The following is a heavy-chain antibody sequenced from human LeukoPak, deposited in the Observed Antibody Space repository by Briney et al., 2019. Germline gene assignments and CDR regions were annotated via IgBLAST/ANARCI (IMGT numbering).Heavy chain of an antibody. CDR1: GYTFTGYY. J-gene: IGHJ4*02. Sequence: GASVKVSCMASGYTFTGYYMRWVRQAPGQGLEWMGWISAYNDNTNYAQKLQGRVTMTTDTSTSTAYMELRSLRSDDTAVYYCAVSGDYVEYYFDYWGQGTLVTVSS. CDR2: ISAYNDNT. CDR3: AVSGDYVEYYFDY. D-gene: IGHD4-17*01. V-gene: IGHV1-18*04.